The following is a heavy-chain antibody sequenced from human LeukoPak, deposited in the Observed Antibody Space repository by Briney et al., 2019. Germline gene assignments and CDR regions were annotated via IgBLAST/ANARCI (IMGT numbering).Heavy chain of an antibody. CDR1: GDSVSSNSAA. V-gene: IGHV6-1*01. Sequence: SQTLSLTCAISGDSVSSNSAAWNWIRQSPSRGLEWLGMTYYRSQWYNDYAVSVKSRIAVIPDTSKNQFSLQMKSVTPEDTAVYYCARGANWAIDYWGQGTLVTVSS. J-gene: IGHJ4*02. D-gene: IGHD7-27*01. CDR2: TYYRSQWYN. CDR3: ARGANWAIDY.